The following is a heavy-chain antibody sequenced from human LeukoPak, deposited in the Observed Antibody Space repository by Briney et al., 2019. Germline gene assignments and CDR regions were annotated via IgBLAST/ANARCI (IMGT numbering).Heavy chain of an antibody. CDR3: ARHRTQKFGCDY. D-gene: IGHD1-1*01. Sequence: GESLKISCKGSGYSFTTYWISRVRQMPGKGLEWIGIIYPGDSSPRYSPSFRGQVTISVDKSTNTAYLQWSSLKASDTAMYYCARHRTQKFGCDYWGQGSLVTVSS. CDR1: GYSFTTYW. J-gene: IGHJ4*02. V-gene: IGHV5-51*01. CDR2: IYPGDSSP.